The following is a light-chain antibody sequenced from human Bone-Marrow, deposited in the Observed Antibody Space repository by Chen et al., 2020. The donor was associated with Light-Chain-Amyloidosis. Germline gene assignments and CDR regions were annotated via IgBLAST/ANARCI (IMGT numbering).Light chain of an antibody. J-gene: IGLJ1*01. CDR2: EVT. CDR3: SSNTITNTLV. Sequence: QSALTQPASVSGSPGQSITIPCPGTSSDVGGDNHVSWYQQHPDKAPKLMIYEVTNRPSWVPDRFSGSTSDNTASLTIAGLQTEDEADYFCSSNTITNTLVFGSGTRVTVL. CDR1: SSDVGGDNH. V-gene: IGLV2-14*01.